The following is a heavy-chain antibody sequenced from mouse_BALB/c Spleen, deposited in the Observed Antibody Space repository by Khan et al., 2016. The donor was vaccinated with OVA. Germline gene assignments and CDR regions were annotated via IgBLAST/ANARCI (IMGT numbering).Heavy chain of an antibody. J-gene: IGHJ3*01. Sequence: EVMLVESGGDLVKPGGSLKLSCAASGFTFSNYAMSWVRQTPEKRLEWVASISSCGTTYFPDSVKGRFTISRDNGRNILYLQMSSLRSEDTAMYYCARYYWFTYWGQGTLVTVSA. CDR3: ARYYWFTY. D-gene: IGHD1-1*01. CDR1: GFTFSNYA. CDR2: ISSCGTT. V-gene: IGHV5-6-5*01.